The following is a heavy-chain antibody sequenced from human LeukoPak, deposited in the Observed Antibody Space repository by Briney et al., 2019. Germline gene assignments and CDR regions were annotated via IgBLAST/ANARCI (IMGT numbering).Heavy chain of an antibody. V-gene: IGHV3-30*18. D-gene: IGHD4-23*01. CDR3: AKVYGGNGNDAFDI. Sequence: PGRSLRLSCAASGFTLSSYGMHWVRHAPGKGLEGVALILYDGSNKYYADSVKGRFTISRDNSKNTLYLQMNSLRAEDTAVYYCAKVYGGNGNDAFDIWGQGTMVTVSS. CDR2: ILYDGSNK. J-gene: IGHJ3*02. CDR1: GFTLSSYG.